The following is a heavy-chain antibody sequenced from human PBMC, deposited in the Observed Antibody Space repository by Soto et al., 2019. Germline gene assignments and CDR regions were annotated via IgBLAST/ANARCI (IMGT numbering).Heavy chain of an antibody. CDR3: AGVPYGSGSYYFAAFDI. CDR1: GYTFTSYA. D-gene: IGHD3-10*01. CDR2: INAGNGNT. J-gene: IGHJ3*02. Sequence: QVQLVQSGAEVKKPGASVKVSCKASGYTFTSYAMHWVRQAPGQRLEWMGWINAGNGNTKYSQKFQGRVTITRDTSASTAYMELSSLRSEDTAVYYCAGVPYGSGSYYFAAFDIWGQGTMVTVSS. V-gene: IGHV1-3*01.